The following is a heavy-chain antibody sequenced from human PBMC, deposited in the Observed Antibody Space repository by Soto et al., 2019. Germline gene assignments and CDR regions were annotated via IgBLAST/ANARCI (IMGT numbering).Heavy chain of an antibody. D-gene: IGHD3-3*01. Sequence: GGSLRLSCAASGFTFSMRWMTWVRQAPGKGLEWVAHIKQDGSEKDYVDSVRGRFTISRDDFNTLYLQMNSLKTEDTAVYYCTRGFNSFDLWGQGTLVTVSS. J-gene: IGHJ4*02. CDR1: GFTFSMRW. CDR2: IKQDGSEK. CDR3: TRGFNSFDL. V-gene: IGHV3-7*05.